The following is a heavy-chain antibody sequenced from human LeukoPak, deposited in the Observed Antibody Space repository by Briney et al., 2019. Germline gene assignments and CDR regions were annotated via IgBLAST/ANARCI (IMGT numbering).Heavy chain of an antibody. CDR2: INPNSGGT. V-gene: IGHV1-2*02. D-gene: IGHD3-22*01. CDR3: AREPLTYYYDSSGYLVREAAFDI. CDR1: GYTFTGYY. J-gene: IGHJ3*02. Sequence: ASVKVSCKASGYTFTGYYMHWVRQAPGQGLEWMGWINPNSGGTNYAQKFQGRVTMTRDTSISTAYMELSRLRSDDTAVYYCAREPLTYYYDSSGYLVREAAFDIWGQGTMVTVSS.